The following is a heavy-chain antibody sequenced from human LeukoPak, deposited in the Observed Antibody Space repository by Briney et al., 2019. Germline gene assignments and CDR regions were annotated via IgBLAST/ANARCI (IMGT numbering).Heavy chain of an antibody. CDR1: GFTVSSNY. D-gene: IGHD1-1*01. Sequence: GGSLRLSCAASGFTVSSNYMSWVRQAPGKGLEWVSVIYSGGSTYYADSVKGRFTIPRDNSKNTLYLQMNSLRAEDTAVYYCARPGVTGYYYMDVWGKGTTVTVSS. V-gene: IGHV3-53*01. CDR2: IYSGGST. J-gene: IGHJ6*03. CDR3: ARPGVTGYYYMDV.